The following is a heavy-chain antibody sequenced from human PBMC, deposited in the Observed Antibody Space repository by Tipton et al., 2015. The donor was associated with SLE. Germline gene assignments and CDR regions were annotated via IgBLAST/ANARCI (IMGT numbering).Heavy chain of an antibody. CDR3: ARVSSTWYYFLDY. Sequence: LRLSCTVSGASITIGTYYWTWIRQHPGKGLEWIGYIFHSGSTYYNPSLESRVTISVDTSKNQFSLRLSSVTAADTAMYYCARVSSTWYYFLDYWGQGPLVTVSS. V-gene: IGHV4-31*03. J-gene: IGHJ4*02. CDR2: IFHSGST. CDR1: GASITIGTYY. D-gene: IGHD2-2*01.